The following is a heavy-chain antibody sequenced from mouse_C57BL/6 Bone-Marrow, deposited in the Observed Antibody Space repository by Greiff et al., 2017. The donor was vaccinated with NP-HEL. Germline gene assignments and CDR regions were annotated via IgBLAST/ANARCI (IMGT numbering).Heavy chain of an antibody. Sequence: QVQLKESGAELVRPGTSVKMSCKASGYTFTNYWIGWAKQRPGHGLEWIGDIYPGGGYTNYNEKFKGKATLTADKSSSTAYMQFSSLTSEDSAIYYCARGGRPHWYFDVWGTGTTVTVSS. CDR1: GYTFTNYW. CDR3: ARGGRPHWYFDV. J-gene: IGHJ1*03. CDR2: IYPGGGYT. V-gene: IGHV1-63*01.